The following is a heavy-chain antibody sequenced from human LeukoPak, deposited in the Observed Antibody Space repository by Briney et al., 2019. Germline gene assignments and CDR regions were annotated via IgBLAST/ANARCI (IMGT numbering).Heavy chain of an antibody. CDR3: ARDLDYYDSSSTYYFDY. V-gene: IGHV1-2*02. CDR1: GYTLTGYY. Sequence: ASVKVSCKASGYTLTGYYMHWVRQAPGQGLEWMGWINPNSGGTNYAQKFQGRVTMTRDTSISTAYMELSRLRSDDTAVYYCARDLDYYDSSSTYYFDYWGQGTLVTVSS. J-gene: IGHJ4*02. D-gene: IGHD3-22*01. CDR2: INPNSGGT.